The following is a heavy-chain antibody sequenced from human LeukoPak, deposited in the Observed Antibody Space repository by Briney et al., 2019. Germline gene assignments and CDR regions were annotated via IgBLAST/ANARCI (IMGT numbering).Heavy chain of an antibody. CDR3: ARSANYDSSGPNWFDP. CDR2: IIPILGIA. V-gene: IGHV1-69*04. Sequence: GASVKVSCKASGGTFSSYAISWVRQAPGQGLEWMGRIIPILGIANYAQKFQGRVTITADKSTSTAYMELSSLRSEDTVVYYCARSANYDSSGPNWFDPWGQGTLVTVSS. CDR1: GGTFSSYA. J-gene: IGHJ5*02. D-gene: IGHD3-22*01.